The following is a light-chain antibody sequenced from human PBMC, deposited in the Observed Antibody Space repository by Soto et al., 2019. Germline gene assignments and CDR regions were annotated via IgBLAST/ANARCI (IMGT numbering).Light chain of an antibody. CDR3: QQSFT. Sequence: DIQMTQSPSTLSASVGDRVTITCRASQSISSGLAWYQQKPGKAPKLLIYKASSLESGVPSRFSGSGSGTDFTLTISSLQPDDFATYNYQQSFTFGPGTKVDIK. J-gene: IGKJ3*01. CDR2: KAS. CDR1: QSISSG. V-gene: IGKV1-5*03.